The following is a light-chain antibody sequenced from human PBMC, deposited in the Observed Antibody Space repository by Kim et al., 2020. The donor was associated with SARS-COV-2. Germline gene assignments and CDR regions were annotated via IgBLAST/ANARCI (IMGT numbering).Light chain of an antibody. J-gene: IGKJ2*01. CDR2: YAS. CDR1: QSVDNW. V-gene: IGKV1-5*01. Sequence: SSGGGRVTIPCRASQSVDNWLAWYQQKPGKAPNLLIYYASNLESGVPSRFSGGRSGTEFTLTITNLQPDDFATYYCQQYHTYASTFGQGTKLEI. CDR3: QQYHTYAST.